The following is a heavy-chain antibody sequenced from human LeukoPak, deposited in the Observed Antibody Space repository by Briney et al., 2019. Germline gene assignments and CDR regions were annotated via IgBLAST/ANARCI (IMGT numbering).Heavy chain of an antibody. Sequence: GESLKISCKGSGYSFTSYWIGWVRQMPGKGLEWMGIIYPGDSDTRYSPSFQGQVTISADKSISTAYLQWSSLKASDTAMYYWAATYYYDSSGYYSTFDYWGQGTLVTVSS. V-gene: IGHV5-51*01. CDR1: GYSFTSYW. CDR2: IYPGDSDT. J-gene: IGHJ4*02. D-gene: IGHD3-22*01. CDR3: AATYYYDSSGYYSTFDY.